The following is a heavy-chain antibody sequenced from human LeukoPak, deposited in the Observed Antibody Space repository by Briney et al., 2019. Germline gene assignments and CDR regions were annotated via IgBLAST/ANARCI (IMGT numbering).Heavy chain of an antibody. CDR2: TYYRSKWYN. D-gene: IGHD2-15*01. CDR3: ARVGGPRYCSGGSCFQYYYYYGMDI. V-gene: IGHV6-1*01. CDR1: GDSVSSNSAA. Sequence: SQTLSLTCAISGDSVSSNSAAWNWIRQSPSRGLEWLGRTYYRSKWYNDYAVSVKSRITINPGTSKNQFSLQLNSVTPEDTAVYYCARVGGPRYCSGGSCFQYYYYYGMDIWGQGTTVTVSS. J-gene: IGHJ6*02.